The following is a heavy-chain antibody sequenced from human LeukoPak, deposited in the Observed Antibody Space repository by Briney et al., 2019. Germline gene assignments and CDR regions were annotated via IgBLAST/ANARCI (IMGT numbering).Heavy chain of an antibody. Sequence: GASVKVSCKASGYTFTGYYMHWVRQAPGQGLERMGWINPNSGGTNYPQKFLGRVTMTRDTSISTAHMELSRLRSDDTAVYYCARDHRRVPAAIGYWGQGTLVTVSS. V-gene: IGHV1-2*02. CDR1: GYTFTGYY. CDR2: INPNSGGT. J-gene: IGHJ4*02. D-gene: IGHD2-2*01. CDR3: ARDHRRVPAAIGY.